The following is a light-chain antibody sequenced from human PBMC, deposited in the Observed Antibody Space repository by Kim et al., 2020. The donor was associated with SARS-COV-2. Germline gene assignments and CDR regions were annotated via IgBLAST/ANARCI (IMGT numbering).Light chain of an antibody. CDR2: RNN. CDR3: AVWDDSVSGPV. J-gene: IGLJ2*01. CDR1: SSNTGSNY. V-gene: IGLV1-47*01. Sequence: QRVTMSCSGSSSNTGSNYVSWYEQLPGTAPKLLIYRNNQRPSGVPDRFSGSKSGTSASLAISGLRSEDEADYYCAVWDDSVSGPVFGGGTQLTVL.